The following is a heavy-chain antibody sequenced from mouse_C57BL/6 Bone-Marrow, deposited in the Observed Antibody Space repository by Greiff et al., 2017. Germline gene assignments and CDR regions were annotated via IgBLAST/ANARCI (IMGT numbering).Heavy chain of an antibody. CDR3: ARERLGGY. CDR1: GYSFTGYY. J-gene: IGHJ2*01. V-gene: IGHV1-42*01. D-gene: IGHD4-1*01. CDR2: INPSTGGT. Sequence: VQLQQSGPELVKPGASVKISCKASGYSFTGYYMNWVKQSPEKSLEWIGEINPSTGGTTYNQKFKAKATLTVDKSSSTASMQLKSLTSEDSAVYYGARERLGGYWGQGTTLTVSS.